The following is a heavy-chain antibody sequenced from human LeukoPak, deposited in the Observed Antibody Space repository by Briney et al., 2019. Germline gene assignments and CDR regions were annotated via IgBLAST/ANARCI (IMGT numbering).Heavy chain of an antibody. CDR1: GFTFDDYA. CDR3: AKGSSGWYYYFDY. Sequence: PGGSLRLSCAASGFTFDDYAMHWVRHAPGKGLEWVSGISWNSSSIGYANSVKGRFTISRDNAKNSLYLQMNSLRAEDMALYYCAKGSSGWYYYFDYWGQGTLVTVSS. J-gene: IGHJ4*02. V-gene: IGHV3-9*03. D-gene: IGHD6-19*01. CDR2: ISWNSSSI.